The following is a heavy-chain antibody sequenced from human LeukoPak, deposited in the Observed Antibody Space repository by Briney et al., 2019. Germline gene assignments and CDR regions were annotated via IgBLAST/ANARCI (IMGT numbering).Heavy chain of an antibody. D-gene: IGHD3-16*01. CDR2: ISYSGGSK. J-gene: IGHJ3*02. V-gene: IGHV3-30*04. CDR1: EFTSSSYT. Sequence: GSLSSSCTSPEFTSSSYTLYGVRQPRGRGLEWVAIISYSGGSKSYTDSVIGRITTSRDNTNTAQVQQINSLKTEDTAIYYCVRWGARAFYIWGEGTMVSLSS. CDR3: VRWGARAFYI.